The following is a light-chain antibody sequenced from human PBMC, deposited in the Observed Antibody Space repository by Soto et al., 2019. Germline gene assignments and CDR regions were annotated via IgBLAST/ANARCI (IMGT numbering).Light chain of an antibody. CDR1: QSVGSN. J-gene: IGKJ1*01. CDR3: QQYNNWPRT. Sequence: EVVLTQSPGTLALSPCEGATLSCRASQSVGSNLAWYQQTPGQAPRLLIYGASTRATGIPARFSGSESGADFTLTISSLQSEDFAVYYCQQYNNWPRTFGQGTKVDNK. CDR2: GAS. V-gene: IGKV3-15*01.